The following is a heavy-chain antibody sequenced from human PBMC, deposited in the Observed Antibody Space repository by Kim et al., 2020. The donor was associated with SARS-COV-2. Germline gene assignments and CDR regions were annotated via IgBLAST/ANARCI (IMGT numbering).Heavy chain of an antibody. CDR2: IYYSGST. CDR1: GGSISSSSYY. V-gene: IGHV4-39*01. D-gene: IGHD4-17*01. CDR3: ARLLRTYGDYVSWFDP. Sequence: SETLSLTCTVSGGSISSSSYYWGWIRQPPGKGLEWIGSIYYSGSTYYNPSLKSRVTISVDTSKNQFSLKLSSVTAADTAVYYCARLLRTYGDYVSWFDPWGQGTLVTVSS. J-gene: IGHJ5*02.